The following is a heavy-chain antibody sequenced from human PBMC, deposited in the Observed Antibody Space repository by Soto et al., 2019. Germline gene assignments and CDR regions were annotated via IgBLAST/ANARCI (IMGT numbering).Heavy chain of an antibody. Sequence: GGSLRLSCAASGFTFSSYSMNWVRQAPGKGLEWVSYISSSSSTIYYADSVKGRFTISRDNAKNSLYLQMNSLRAEDTAVYYCARGIFDTIFGVVAIDYWGQGTPVTVSS. CDR3: ARGIFDTIFGVVAIDY. V-gene: IGHV3-48*01. D-gene: IGHD3-3*01. J-gene: IGHJ4*02. CDR2: ISSSSSTI. CDR1: GFTFSSYS.